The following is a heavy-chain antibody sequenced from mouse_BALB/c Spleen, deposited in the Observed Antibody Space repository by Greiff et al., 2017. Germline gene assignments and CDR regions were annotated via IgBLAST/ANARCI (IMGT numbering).Heavy chain of an antibody. V-gene: IGHV1-67*01. D-gene: IGHD2-3*01. CDR3: ARGGYDGYLDY. J-gene: IGHJ2*01. CDR1: GYTFTDYA. Sequence: VQLQQSGPELVRPGVSVKISCKGSGYTFTDYAMHWVKQSHAKSLEWIGVISTYYGNTNYNQKFKGKATMTVDKSSSTAYMELARLTSEDSAIYYCARGGYDGYLDYWGQGTTLTVSA. CDR2: ISTYYGNT.